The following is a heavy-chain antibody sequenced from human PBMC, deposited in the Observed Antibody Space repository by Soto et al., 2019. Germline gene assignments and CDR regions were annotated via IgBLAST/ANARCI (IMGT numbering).Heavy chain of an antibody. Sequence: GGSLRLSCAASGFPFTNSFMIRMRQAPGKGLEWVSFISSGGDYTNYADSVRGRFTVFRDNAKNSLHLQMNSLRAEDTAIYYCANIHYGSLDYWGQGTLVTVSS. D-gene: IGHD3-10*01. CDR1: GFPFTNSF. CDR2: ISSGGDYT. J-gene: IGHJ4*02. V-gene: IGHV3-11*06. CDR3: ANIHYGSLDY.